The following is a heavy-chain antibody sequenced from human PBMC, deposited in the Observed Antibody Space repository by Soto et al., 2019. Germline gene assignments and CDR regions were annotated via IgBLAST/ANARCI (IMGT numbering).Heavy chain of an antibody. Sequence: QLQLQESGPGLVKPSETLSLTCTVSGGSISSSSYYWGWIRQPPGKGLEWIGSIYYSGSTYYNPSLKSRVTISVDTSKNQFSLKLSSVTAADTAVYYCARTHGERLADAFDIWGQGTMVTVSS. CDR3: ARTHGERLADAFDI. V-gene: IGHV4-39*01. D-gene: IGHD4-17*01. J-gene: IGHJ3*02. CDR2: IYYSGST. CDR1: GGSISSSSYY.